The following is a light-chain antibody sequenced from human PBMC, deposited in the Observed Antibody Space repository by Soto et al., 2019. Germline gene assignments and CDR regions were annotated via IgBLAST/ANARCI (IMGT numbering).Light chain of an antibody. Sequence: QSVLTQPASVSGCPRQSITISCTGASSDVGSYTYVSWYQQHPGKAPKLMIYEVNNRPSGVSNRFSGSKSGNTASLTISGLQAEDEADYYCSSYTSSSTLYVFGTGTKVTAL. J-gene: IGLJ1*01. V-gene: IGLV2-14*01. CDR1: SSDVGSYTY. CDR2: EVN. CDR3: SSYTSSSTLYV.